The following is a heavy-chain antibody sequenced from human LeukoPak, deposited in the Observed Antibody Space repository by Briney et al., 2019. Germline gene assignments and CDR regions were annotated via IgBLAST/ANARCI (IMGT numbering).Heavy chain of an antibody. Sequence: ASVKVSCKASGYTFTSYGISWVRQAPGQGLEWMGWISAYNGNTNYAQKFQGRVTITRNTSISTAYMELSSLRSEDTAVYYCARRMCTIAAAGTCWFDPWGQGTLVTVSS. V-gene: IGHV1-18*01. D-gene: IGHD6-13*01. CDR2: ISAYNGNT. J-gene: IGHJ5*02. CDR3: ARRMCTIAAAGTCWFDP. CDR1: GYTFTSYG.